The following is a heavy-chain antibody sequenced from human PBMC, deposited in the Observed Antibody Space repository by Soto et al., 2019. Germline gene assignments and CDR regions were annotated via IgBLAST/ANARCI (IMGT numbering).Heavy chain of an antibody. D-gene: IGHD5-12*01. CDR2: ISGSGGST. J-gene: IGHJ4*02. CDR1: GFTFISYA. V-gene: IGHV3-23*01. Sequence: GESLKISCASSGFTFISYAMIWVRQAPGKGLEWVSAISGSGGSTYYADSVKGRFTISRDNSKNTLYLQMNSLRAEDTAVYYCAKDTWGIVATIWDYWGQGTLVTVSS. CDR3: AKDTWGIVATIWDY.